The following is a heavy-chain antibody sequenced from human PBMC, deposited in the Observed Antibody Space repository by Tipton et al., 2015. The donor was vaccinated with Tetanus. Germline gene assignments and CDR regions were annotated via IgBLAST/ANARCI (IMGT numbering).Heavy chain of an antibody. J-gene: IGHJ4*02. CDR2: IYPGDSDT. CDR3: ARAHCSDGVCNFDY. CDR1: GYIFNNYW. Sequence: VQLVQSGGEVKKPGESLKISCKGSGYIFNNYWIGWVRQMLGKGLEWMGIIYPGDSDTRYSPSFQGQVTISVDKSISTAYLQWSSLKASDTSMFYCARAHCSDGVCNFDYWGQGALVTVAS. V-gene: IGHV5-51*01. D-gene: IGHD2-8*01.